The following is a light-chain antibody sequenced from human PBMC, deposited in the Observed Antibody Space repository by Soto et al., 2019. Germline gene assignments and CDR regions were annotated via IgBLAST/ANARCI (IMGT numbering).Light chain of an antibody. Sequence: QSVLTQPPSLSAAPGQRVTISCSGSSSNIGNKYVSWYQQVPGTAPKLLIYENNKRPSGIPDRFSGSKSGTSATLDITGLQTGDEADYYCGSWDTSLSAGVFGGGTKVTVL. CDR3: GSWDTSLSAGV. CDR1: SSNIGNKY. V-gene: IGLV1-51*02. CDR2: ENN. J-gene: IGLJ3*02.